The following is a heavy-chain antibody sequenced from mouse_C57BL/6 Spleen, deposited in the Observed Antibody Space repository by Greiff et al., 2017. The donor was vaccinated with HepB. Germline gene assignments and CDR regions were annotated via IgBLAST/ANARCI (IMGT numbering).Heavy chain of an antibody. V-gene: IGHV2-5*01. CDR2: IWRGGST. CDR3: AKTAGTAGYYFDY. CDR1: GFSLTSYG. Sequence: QVQLKESGPGLVQPSQSLSITCTVSGFSLTSYGVHWVRQSPGKGLEWLGVIWRGGSTDYNAAFMSRLSITKDNSKSQVFFKMNSLQADDTAIYYCAKTAGTAGYYFDYWGQGTTLTVSS. D-gene: IGHD4-1*01. J-gene: IGHJ2*01.